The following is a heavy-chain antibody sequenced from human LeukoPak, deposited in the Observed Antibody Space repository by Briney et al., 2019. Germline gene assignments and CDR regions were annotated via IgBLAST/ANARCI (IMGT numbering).Heavy chain of an antibody. CDR1: GGSFSGYY. J-gene: IGHJ5*02. CDR3: ARGPLRSGYYRPNWFDP. V-gene: IGHV4-34*01. D-gene: IGHD3-3*01. Sequence: SETLSLTCAVYGGSFSGYYWSWIRQPPKKGLEWIGEINHSGSTNYNPSLKSRVTISVDTSKNQFSLKLSSVTAADTAVYYCARGPLRSGYYRPNWFDPWGQGTLVTVSS. CDR2: INHSGST.